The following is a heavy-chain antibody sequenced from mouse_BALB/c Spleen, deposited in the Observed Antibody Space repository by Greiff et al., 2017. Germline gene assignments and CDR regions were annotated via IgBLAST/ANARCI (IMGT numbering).Heavy chain of an antibody. CDR2: IDPANGNT. CDR3: ARFGGGNYFFAY. CDR1: GFNIKDTY. J-gene: IGHJ3*01. D-gene: IGHD2-1*01. V-gene: IGHV14-3*02. Sequence: VQLQQSGAELVKPGASVKLSCTASGFNIKDTYMHWVKQRPEQGLEWIGRIDPANGNTKYDPKFQGKATITADTSSNTAYLQLSSLTSEDTAVYYCARFGGGNYFFAYWGQGTLVTVAA.